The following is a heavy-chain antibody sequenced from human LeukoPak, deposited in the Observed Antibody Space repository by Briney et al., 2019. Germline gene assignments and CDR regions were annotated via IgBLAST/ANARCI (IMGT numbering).Heavy chain of an antibody. CDR3: ARLYYYDMSYFDY. Sequence: GGXLRLSCAASGFTFSSNYMSWVRQAPGKGLEWVSVIYSGGSTYYADSVKGRFTISRDNSKNTLYLQMNSLRAEDTAVYYCARLYYYDMSYFDYWGQGTLVTVSS. CDR2: IYSGGST. CDR1: GFTFSSNY. J-gene: IGHJ4*02. D-gene: IGHD3-22*01. V-gene: IGHV3-53*01.